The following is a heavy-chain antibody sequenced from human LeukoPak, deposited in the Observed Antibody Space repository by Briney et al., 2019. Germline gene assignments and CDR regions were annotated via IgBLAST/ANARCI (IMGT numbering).Heavy chain of an antibody. J-gene: IGHJ4*02. CDR1: GGSISSYY. Sequence: SETLSLTCTVSGGSISSYYWSWIRQPPGKGLEWIGYIYYSGSTNYNPSLKSRVTLSVDTSKNQFSLKLSSVTAADTAVYYCARHVYCSSTSCYMGLTYYFDYWGQGTLVTVSS. CDR2: IYYSGST. CDR3: ARHVYCSSTSCYMGLTYYFDY. V-gene: IGHV4-59*08. D-gene: IGHD2-2*02.